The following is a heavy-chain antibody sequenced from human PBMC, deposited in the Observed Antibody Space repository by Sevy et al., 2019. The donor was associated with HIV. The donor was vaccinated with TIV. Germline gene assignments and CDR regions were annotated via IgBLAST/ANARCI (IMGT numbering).Heavy chain of an antibody. V-gene: IGHV3-30*02. D-gene: IGHD4-17*01. J-gene: IGHJ4*02. CDR2: VSYDGRSK. CDR3: TKDLGTVYFDY. Sequence: GGSLRLSCAASGFTFSDHGMHWVRQAPGKGLEWVSFVSYDGRSKDYADSVKGRFTISRDNSKNTVALRMDSLRAEDTAVYYCTKDLGTVYFDYWGQGTLVTVSS. CDR1: GFTFSDHG.